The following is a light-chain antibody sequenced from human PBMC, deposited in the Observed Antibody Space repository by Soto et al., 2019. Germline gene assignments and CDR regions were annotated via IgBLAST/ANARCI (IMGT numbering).Light chain of an antibody. CDR1: QSVTSN. CDR2: RSS. CDR3: QQYNIWPWT. J-gene: IGKJ1*01. V-gene: IGKV3-15*01. Sequence: EIVMTQSPATLSVSPGERATLSCRASQSVTSNLAWYQQKPGQAPRLLIYRSSTRATGIPARFSGSGSGTAFTLTISSLQSEDFAVYYCQQYNIWPWTFCQGTKGEI.